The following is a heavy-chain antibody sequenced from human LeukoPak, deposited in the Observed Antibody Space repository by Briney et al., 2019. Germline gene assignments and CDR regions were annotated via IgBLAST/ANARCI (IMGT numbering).Heavy chain of an antibody. CDR2: ITPSGGST. D-gene: IGHD2-2*01. CDR1: GYTFTNYY. Sequence: ASVKVSCKASGYTFTNYYMHWVRQAPGQGLEWLGLITPSGGSTWYAQKFQGRVTMTRDMSTSTVYMELSSLRSEDTAVYYCARATGWVVPAATFVDAAAGTRNAFDIWGQGTMVTVSS. CDR3: ARATGWVVPAATFVDAAAGTRNAFDI. V-gene: IGHV1-46*01. J-gene: IGHJ3*02.